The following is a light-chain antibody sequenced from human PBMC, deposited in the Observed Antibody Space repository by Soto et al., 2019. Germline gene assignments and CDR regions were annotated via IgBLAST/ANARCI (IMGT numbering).Light chain of an antibody. Sequence: QSALTQPASVSGSPGQSITISCTGTSSDVGGYNYVSWYQQHPGKAPKLMIYDVSNRPSGVSNRFSGSKSGNTASLTISGPQAEDEVDYYCSSYTSSSTYVFGTGTKVTVL. V-gene: IGLV2-14*01. CDR3: SSYTSSSTYV. CDR2: DVS. CDR1: SSDVGGYNY. J-gene: IGLJ1*01.